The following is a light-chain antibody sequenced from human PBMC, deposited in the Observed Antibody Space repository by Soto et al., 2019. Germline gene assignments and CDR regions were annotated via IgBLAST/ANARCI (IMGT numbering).Light chain of an antibody. CDR1: QSVSSSY. CDR3: QQYGSSPYWT. J-gene: IGKJ1*01. Sequence: EIVLTQSPGTLSLSPGERATLSCRASQSVSSSYLAWYQQKPGQAPRLLIYGASSRATGIPDRFSGSGSGKDFTLTISRLEPEDFAVYYCQQYGSSPYWTFGKGTKVNI. CDR2: GAS. V-gene: IGKV3-20*01.